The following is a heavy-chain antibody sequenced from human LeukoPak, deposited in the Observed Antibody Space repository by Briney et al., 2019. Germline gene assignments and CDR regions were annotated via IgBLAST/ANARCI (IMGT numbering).Heavy chain of an antibody. D-gene: IGHD3-22*01. V-gene: IGHV3-74*01. CDR2: IKSDGST. CDR3: ARAPSEIGGYYPEYFRH. J-gene: IGHJ1*01. CDR1: GFTFRSYW. Sequence: PGGSLRLSCAAPGFTFRSYWMHWVRQAPGKGLVWVSRIKSDGSTNYADSVKGRFTISRDNAKNTLSLQMNSLRAEDTGVYYCARAPSEIGGYYPEYFRHWGQGTLVTVSS.